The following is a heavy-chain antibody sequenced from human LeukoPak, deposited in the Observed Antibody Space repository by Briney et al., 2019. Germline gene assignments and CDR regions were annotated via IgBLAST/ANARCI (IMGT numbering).Heavy chain of an antibody. Sequence: GGSLRLSCAASGFTYSSYGMHWVRQAPGQGLELVAVIWYDGSNKYYADSVKGRFTISRDNSKNTLYLQMNSLRAEDTAVYYCARDDKVGHTFDYWGQGTLVTVSS. J-gene: IGHJ4*02. CDR2: IWYDGSNK. D-gene: IGHD2-2*01. V-gene: IGHV3-33*01. CDR1: GFTYSSYG. CDR3: ARDDKVGHTFDY.